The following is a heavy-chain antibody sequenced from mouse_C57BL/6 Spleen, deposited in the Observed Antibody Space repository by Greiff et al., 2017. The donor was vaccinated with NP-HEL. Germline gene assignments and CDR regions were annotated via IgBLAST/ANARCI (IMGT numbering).Heavy chain of an antibody. CDR2: INPNNGGT. J-gene: IGHJ3*01. CDR3: ARPDYSNFPWFAY. CDR1: GYTFTDYN. V-gene: IGHV1-22*01. D-gene: IGHD2-5*01. Sequence: EVQLVESGPELVKPGASVKMSCKASGYTFTDYNMHWVKQSHGKSLEWIGYINPNNGGTSYNQKFKGKATLTVNKSSSTAYMELRSLTSEDSAVYYCARPDYSNFPWFAYWGQGTLVTVSA.